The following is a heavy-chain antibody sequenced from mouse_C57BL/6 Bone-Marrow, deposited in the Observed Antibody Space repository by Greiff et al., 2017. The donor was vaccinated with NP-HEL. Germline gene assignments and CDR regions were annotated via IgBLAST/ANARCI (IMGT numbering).Heavy chain of an antibody. D-gene: IGHD1-1*01. CDR2: IDPENGDT. Sequence: EVKLQESGAELVRPGASVKLSCTASGFNIKDDYMHWVKQRPEQGLEWIGWIDPENGDTEYASKFQGKATITADTSSNTAYLQLSSLTSEAPAVYYCTTTLPSYYGSSGYYAMDYWGQGTSVTVSS. CDR1: GFNIKDDY. CDR3: TTTLPSYYGSSGYYAMDY. J-gene: IGHJ4*01. V-gene: IGHV14-4*01.